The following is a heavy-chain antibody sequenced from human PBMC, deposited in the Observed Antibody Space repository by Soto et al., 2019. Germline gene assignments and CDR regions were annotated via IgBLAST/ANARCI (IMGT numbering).Heavy chain of an antibody. D-gene: IGHD4-4*01. Sequence: EVQLWESGGGFVQPGGSLTLSCAASGFTFDDYAMHWVRQVPGKGLEWVSGISWNRGRIGYADSVKGRFTISRDNAKNSLYLQMNNLRTEDTALYYCAKEHYSNDYYYYGMDVWGQGTTVTVSS. V-gene: IGHV3-9*01. CDR2: ISWNRGRI. J-gene: IGHJ6*02. CDR1: GFTFDDYA. CDR3: AKEHYSNDYYYYGMDV.